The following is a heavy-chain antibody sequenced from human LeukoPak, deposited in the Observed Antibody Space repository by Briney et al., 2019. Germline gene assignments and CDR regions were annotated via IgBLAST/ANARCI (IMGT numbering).Heavy chain of an antibody. D-gene: IGHD2-15*01. Sequence: GESLKISCKGSGYSFTSYWIGWVRQMPGKGLEWMGIIYPADSDIRYSPSFQGQVTVSADKSISTAYLQWSSLKASDTAMYYCARQEYCSGGSCYTWFDPWGQGTLVTVSS. V-gene: IGHV5-51*01. J-gene: IGHJ5*02. CDR3: ARQEYCSGGSCYTWFDP. CDR1: GYSFTSYW. CDR2: IYPADSDI.